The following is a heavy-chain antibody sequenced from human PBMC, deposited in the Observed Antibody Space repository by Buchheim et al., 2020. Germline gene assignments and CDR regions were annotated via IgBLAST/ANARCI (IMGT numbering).Heavy chain of an antibody. Sequence: EVQLVESGGGLVQPGGSLRLSCAASGFTFSSYEMNWVRQAPGKGLEWVAYISSRGSNIYYAESVKGRFTIARDNAKNSLYLQMNSLRAEDTAVYYCARGGRLERRPFDYWGQGTL. CDR1: GFTFSSYE. D-gene: IGHD1-1*01. J-gene: IGHJ4*02. CDR3: ARGGRLERRPFDY. V-gene: IGHV3-48*03. CDR2: ISSRGSNI.